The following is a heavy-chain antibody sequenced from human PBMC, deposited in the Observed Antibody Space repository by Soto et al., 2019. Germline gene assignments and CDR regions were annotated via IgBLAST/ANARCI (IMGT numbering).Heavy chain of an antibody. CDR3: ARVGPIVVEPGAANLYFYQGMDV. V-gene: IGHV1-18*01. CDR1: WYALIKYG. CDR2: SSPYNGDT. Sequence: QVQLKQSGGEVKNSGASVKVSCQSAWYALIKYGINWVRQSPGKGLEWLGCSSPYNGDTNNAQSRQHRITMTRETSTSIAYMELRNLRYNDTAVYYCARVGPIVVEPGAANLYFYQGMDVWGQGTTVIVS. J-gene: IGHJ6*02. D-gene: IGHD2-2*01.